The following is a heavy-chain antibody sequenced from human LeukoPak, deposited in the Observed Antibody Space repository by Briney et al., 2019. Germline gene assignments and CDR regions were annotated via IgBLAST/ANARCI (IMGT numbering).Heavy chain of an antibody. D-gene: IGHD3-22*01. CDR1: GFTFSSYA. Sequence: GGSLRLSCAASGFTFSSYAMSWVRQAPGKGLEWVSAISGRGGSTYYADSVKGRFTISRDNSKNTLYLQMNSLRAEDTAVYYCAKDQANYYYDSSGYPTFDYWGQGTLVTVSS. V-gene: IGHV3-23*01. CDR2: ISGRGGST. J-gene: IGHJ4*02. CDR3: AKDQANYYYDSSGYPTFDY.